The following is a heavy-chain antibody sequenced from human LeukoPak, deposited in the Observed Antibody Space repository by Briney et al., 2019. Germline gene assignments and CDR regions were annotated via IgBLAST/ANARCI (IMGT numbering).Heavy chain of an antibody. CDR2: ISWYSGSI. CDR1: GFPFDDYA. CDR3: AKDKRPIAAAGTPLDAFDI. Sequence: PGRSLRLSCAASGFPFDDYAMPWVRQAPGKGVEWVSGISWYSGSIGYADSVKGRFTISRDNAKNSLYLQINSPRAEDTALYYCAKDKRPIAAAGTPLDAFDIWGQGTMVTVSS. J-gene: IGHJ3*02. D-gene: IGHD6-13*01. V-gene: IGHV3-9*01.